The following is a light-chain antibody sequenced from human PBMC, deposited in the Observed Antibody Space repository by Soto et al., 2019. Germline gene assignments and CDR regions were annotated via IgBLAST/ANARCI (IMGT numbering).Light chain of an antibody. CDR2: AAS. J-gene: IGKJ1*01. CDR1: QGISSY. V-gene: IGKV1-8*01. CDR3: QQSYSTPRT. Sequence: AIRMTQSPSSFSASTGDRVTITCRASQGISSYLAWYQQKPGKAPKLLIYAASTLQSGVPSRFSGSGSGTDFTLTISGLQSEDFATYYCQQSYSTPRTFGQGTTVDIK.